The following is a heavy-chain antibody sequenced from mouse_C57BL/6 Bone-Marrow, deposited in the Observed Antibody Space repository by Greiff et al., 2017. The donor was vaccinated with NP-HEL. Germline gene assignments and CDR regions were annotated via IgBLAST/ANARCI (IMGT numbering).Heavy chain of an antibody. CDR3: ARDSYYGSSYYYYAMDY. CDR2: IDPSDSYT. CDR1: GYTFTSYW. D-gene: IGHD1-1*01. V-gene: IGHV1-69*01. Sequence: QVQLKQPGAELVMPGASVKLSCKASGYTFTSYWMHWVKQRPGQGLEWIGEIDPSDSYTNYNQKFKGKSTLTVDKSSSTAYMQLSSLTSEDSAVYYCARDSYYGSSYYYYAMDYWGQGTSVTVSS. J-gene: IGHJ4*01.